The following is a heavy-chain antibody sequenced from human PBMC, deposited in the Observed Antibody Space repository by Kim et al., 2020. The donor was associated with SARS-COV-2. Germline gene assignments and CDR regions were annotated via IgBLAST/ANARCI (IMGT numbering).Heavy chain of an antibody. CDR2: IIPILGIA. CDR1: GGTFSSYA. CDR3: ASDAPKDILTGYYKSHWFDP. D-gene: IGHD3-9*01. J-gene: IGHJ5*02. V-gene: IGHV1-69*04. Sequence: SVKVSCKSSGGTFSSYAISWVRQAPGQGLEWMGRIIPILGIANYAQKFQGRVTITADKSTSTAYMELSSLRSEDTAVYYCASDAPKDILTGYYKSHWFDPWGQGTLVTVSS.